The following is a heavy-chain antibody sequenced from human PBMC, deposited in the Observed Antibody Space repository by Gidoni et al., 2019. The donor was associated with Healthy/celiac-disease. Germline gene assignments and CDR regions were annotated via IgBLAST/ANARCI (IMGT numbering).Heavy chain of an antibody. Sequence: QVQLVESGGGVVQPGRSLRLSCAASGFTFSSYGMHWVRQAPGQGLEWVAVIWYDGSNKYYADAVKGRFTISRDNSKNTLYLQMNSLRAEDTAVYYCARDGSSSLVGGFDYWGQGTLVTVSS. D-gene: IGHD6-6*01. CDR3: ARDGSSSLVGGFDY. CDR1: GFTFSSYG. V-gene: IGHV3-33*01. CDR2: IWYDGSNK. J-gene: IGHJ4*02.